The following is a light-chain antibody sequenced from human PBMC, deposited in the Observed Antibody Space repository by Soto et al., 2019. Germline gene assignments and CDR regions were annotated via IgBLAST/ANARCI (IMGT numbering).Light chain of an antibody. CDR2: KAS. Sequence: DIQMTQSPSTLSGSVGDRVTITCRASQTISSWLAWYQQKPGKAPKLLIYKASTLKSGVPSRFSGSGSGTEFTLTISSLQPDDSATYYCQHYNSYSEAFGQGTKGDIK. V-gene: IGKV1-5*03. CDR3: QHYNSYSEA. CDR1: QTISSW. J-gene: IGKJ1*01.